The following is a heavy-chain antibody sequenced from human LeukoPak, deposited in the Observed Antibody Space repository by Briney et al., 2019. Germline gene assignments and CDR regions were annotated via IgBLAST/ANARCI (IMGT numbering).Heavy chain of an antibody. CDR2: INPNNGGT. CDR3: ARQGIFAY. V-gene: IGHV1-2*02. J-gene: IGHJ4*02. Sequence: GASVKVSCQASGYTFTGHYVNWVRHAPGQWLEWMVWINPNNGGTHYAQKFHGRVTMTSDTTISTTYMELSRLTSDDTAMYYSARQGIFAYWERGTLVSVCS. CDR1: GYTFTGHY.